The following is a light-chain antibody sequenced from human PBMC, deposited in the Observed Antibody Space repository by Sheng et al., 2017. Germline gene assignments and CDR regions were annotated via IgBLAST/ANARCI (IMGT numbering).Light chain of an antibody. CDR1: QSLLHTNGYNY. J-gene: IGKJ4*01. V-gene: IGKV2-28*01. CDR2: LGS. CDR3: MQALQTPLT. Sequence: DIVMTQSPLSLPVTPGEPASISCRSSQSLLHTNGYNYLDWYLQKPGQSPQLLFYLGSSRASGVPDRFSGSGSGTDFTLKISRVEAEDVGVYYCMQALQTPLTFGGGTEGGDQT.